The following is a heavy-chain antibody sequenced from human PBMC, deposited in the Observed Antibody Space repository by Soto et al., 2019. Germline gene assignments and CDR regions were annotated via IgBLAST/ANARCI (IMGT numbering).Heavy chain of an antibody. Sequence: SKPLSLNPTVTNGSINRSTYSWGWICQPPGKGLEWLGSIYYSGSTYYNPSLKSRVTISVDTSKNQFSLKLSSVTAADTAVYYCARHFVGVVIKGWGYWGQGTLVTVS. CDR3: ARHFVGVVIKGWGY. D-gene: IGHD3-10*01. J-gene: IGHJ4*02. CDR1: NGSINRSTYS. CDR2: IYYSGST. V-gene: IGHV4-39*01.